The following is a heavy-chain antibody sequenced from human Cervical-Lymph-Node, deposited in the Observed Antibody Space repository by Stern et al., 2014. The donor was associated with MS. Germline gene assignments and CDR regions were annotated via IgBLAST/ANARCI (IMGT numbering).Heavy chain of an antibody. J-gene: IGHJ4*02. D-gene: IGHD4-17*01. V-gene: IGHV1-2*06. CDR3: ARRVTRNNFDS. Sequence: QVQLVQSGAEVKKPGASMKVSCRASGYNFTNFHIHWVRQAPGQGLEWVGRIIPQSGDTKYAQRFQGRVTLTRDTSVSTAYMEVSRLMSDDTAVYYCARRVTRNNFDSWGQGTLVTVSS. CDR1: GYNFTNFH. CDR2: IIPQSGDT.